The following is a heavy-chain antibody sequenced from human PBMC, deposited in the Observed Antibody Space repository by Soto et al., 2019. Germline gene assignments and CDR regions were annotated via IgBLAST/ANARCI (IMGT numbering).Heavy chain of an antibody. J-gene: IGHJ4*02. Sequence: SETLSLTCAVYGGSFSGYYWSWIRQPPGKGLEWIGEINHSGSTNYNPSLKSRVTISVDTSKNQFSLKLSSVTAADTAVYYCARERAVAGPIHFDYWGQGTLVTVSS. CDR3: ARERAVAGPIHFDY. V-gene: IGHV4-34*01. D-gene: IGHD6-19*01. CDR2: INHSGST. CDR1: GGSFSGYY.